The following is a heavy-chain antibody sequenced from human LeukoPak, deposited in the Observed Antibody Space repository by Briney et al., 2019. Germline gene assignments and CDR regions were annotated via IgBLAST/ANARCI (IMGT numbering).Heavy chain of an antibody. J-gene: IGHJ3*02. Sequence: ASVKVSFKAYGYTFMSHGISWARQAPGQGLEWMGWISGYSSNTNYAQRLQGRVTMTTDTSTTTAYMELRSLRSDDTAVYYCARATGTWGHDGFDIWGQGTMVTVSS. CDR2: ISGYSSNT. D-gene: IGHD3-16*01. CDR1: GYTFMSHG. CDR3: ARATGTWGHDGFDI. V-gene: IGHV1-18*01.